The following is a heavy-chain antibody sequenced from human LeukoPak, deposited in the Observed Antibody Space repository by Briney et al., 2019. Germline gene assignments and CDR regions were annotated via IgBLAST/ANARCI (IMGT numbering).Heavy chain of an antibody. V-gene: IGHV3-66*02. D-gene: IGHD6-13*01. Sequence: PGGSLRPSCAASGFTFSTYTMNWVRQAPGKGLEWVSLIYSGGSTYYADSVKGRFTISRDNSKNTLYLQMNSLRAEDTAVYYCARIVPGLGSRWDYFEYWGQGTLVTVSS. J-gene: IGHJ4*02. CDR2: IYSGGST. CDR1: GFTFSTYT. CDR3: ARIVPGLGSRWDYFEY.